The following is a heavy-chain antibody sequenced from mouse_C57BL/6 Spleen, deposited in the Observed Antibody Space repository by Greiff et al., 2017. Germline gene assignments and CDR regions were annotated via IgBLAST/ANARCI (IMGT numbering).Heavy chain of an antibody. V-gene: IGHV14-2*01. CDR2: IDPEDGDT. J-gene: IGHJ4*01. CDR3: ARLRRYYYAMDY. CDR1: GFNIKDYY. Sequence: VQLQQSGAELVKPGASVKLSCTASGFNIKDYYMHWVKQRTEQGLEWIGRIDPEDGDTKYAPKFPGKGTITADTSSNTAYLQLSSLTSEDTAVYYCARLRRYYYAMDYWGQGTSVTVSS. D-gene: IGHD1-1*01.